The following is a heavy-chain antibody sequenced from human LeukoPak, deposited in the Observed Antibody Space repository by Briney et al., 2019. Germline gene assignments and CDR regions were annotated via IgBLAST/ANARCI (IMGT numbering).Heavy chain of an antibody. J-gene: IGHJ4*02. CDR1: GFTFSSYA. V-gene: IGHV3-30*04. CDR2: ISYDGSNK. CDR3: ARDPPYYYGSGSYLDY. Sequence: GGSLRLSCAASGFTFSSYAMHWVRQAPGKGLEWVAVISYDGSNKYYADSVKGRFTISRDNSKNTLYLQVNSLRAEDTAVYYCARDPPYYYGSGSYLDYWGQGTLVTVSS. D-gene: IGHD3-10*01.